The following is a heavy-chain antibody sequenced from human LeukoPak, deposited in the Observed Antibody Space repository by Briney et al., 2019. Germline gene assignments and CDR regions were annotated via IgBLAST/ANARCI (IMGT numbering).Heavy chain of an antibody. CDR3: ARLSTVTTSFDY. CDR2: IYTSGTT. D-gene: IGHD4-17*01. J-gene: IGHJ4*02. V-gene: IGHV4-4*07. Sequence: SETLSLTCTVSGGSISSYYWSWIRQPAGKGLEWIGRIYTSGTTHYNPSLKSRVTMSVDTSKNQFSLKLSSVTAANTAVYYCARLSTVTTSFDYWGQGTLVTVSS. CDR1: GGSISSYY.